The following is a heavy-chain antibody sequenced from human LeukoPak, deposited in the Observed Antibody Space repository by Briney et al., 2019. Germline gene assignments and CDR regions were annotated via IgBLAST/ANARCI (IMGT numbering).Heavy chain of an antibody. CDR1: GGTFSSYD. J-gene: IGHJ5*02. CDR2: MNPNSGNT. V-gene: IGHV1-8*02. CDR3: ARAQKSPYYDFWSGYIVDNWFDP. D-gene: IGHD3-3*01. Sequence: GASVKVSCKASGGTFSSYDINWVRQATGQGLEWMGWMNPNSGNTGYAQKFQGRVTMTRNTSISTAYMELSSLRSEDTAVYYCARAQKSPYYDFWSGYIVDNWFDPWGQGTLVTVSS.